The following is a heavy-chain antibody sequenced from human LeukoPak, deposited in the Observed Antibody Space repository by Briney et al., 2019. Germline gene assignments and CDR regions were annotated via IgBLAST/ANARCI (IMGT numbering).Heavy chain of an antibody. D-gene: IGHD3-22*01. J-gene: IGHJ4*02. V-gene: IGHV3-74*01. Sequence: PGGSLRLSCAASGFTFSNYWMSWVRQAPGKGLGWVSRINSDGSSRHYADSVKGRFTISRDNAKNTLHLQMTSLRAEDTAVYYCARGGPDSSDYSSLFDYWVRGILVTVSS. CDR3: ARGGPDSSDYSSLFDY. CDR2: INSDGSSR. CDR1: GFTFSNYW.